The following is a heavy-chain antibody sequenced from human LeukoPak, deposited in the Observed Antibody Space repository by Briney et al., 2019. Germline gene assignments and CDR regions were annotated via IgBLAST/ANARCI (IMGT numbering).Heavy chain of an antibody. CDR1: GFPFDDYG. Sequence: GGSLRLSCAASGFPFDDYGMTWVRQAPGKGLEWVSDSNWNGARTGYADSVKGRFTISRDNAKNSLYLQMNSLRAEDTAVYYCARDARFGELLSDYWGQGTLVTVSS. J-gene: IGHJ4*02. V-gene: IGHV3-20*04. D-gene: IGHD3-10*01. CDR2: SNWNGART. CDR3: ARDARFGELLSDY.